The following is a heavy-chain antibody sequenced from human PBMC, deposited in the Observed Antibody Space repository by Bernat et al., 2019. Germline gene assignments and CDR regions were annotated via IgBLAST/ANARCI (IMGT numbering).Heavy chain of an antibody. Sequence: EVQLLESGGGLVQPGGSLRLSCAASGFTFSSYAMSWVRQAPGKGLEWVSAISGSGGSTYYADCVEGRFTISRDNSKDTLYLQMNSLRAEDRAVYYCGKDGFGTVDYWGEGTLVTVSS. D-gene: IGHD6-13*01. CDR2: ISGSGGST. J-gene: IGHJ4*02. CDR1: GFTFSSYA. CDR3: GKDGFGTVDY. V-gene: IGHV3-23*01.